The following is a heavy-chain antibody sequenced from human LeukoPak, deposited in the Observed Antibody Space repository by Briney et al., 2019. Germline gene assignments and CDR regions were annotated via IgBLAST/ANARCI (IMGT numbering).Heavy chain of an antibody. Sequence: ASVKVSCKASGYTFSGYHIHWVRQAPGQGLEWMGWIDPNSGGTNYAQNFQGRVTVTGDTSISTAYMELSRLRSDDTAVYYCARRGAVIDYWGQGTLVTVSS. CDR3: ARRGAVIDY. CDR2: IDPNSGGT. J-gene: IGHJ4*02. CDR1: GYTFSGYH. D-gene: IGHD1-26*01. V-gene: IGHV1-2*02.